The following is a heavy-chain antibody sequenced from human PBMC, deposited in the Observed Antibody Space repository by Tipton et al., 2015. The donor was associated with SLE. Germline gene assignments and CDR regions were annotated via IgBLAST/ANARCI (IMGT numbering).Heavy chain of an antibody. J-gene: IGHJ2*01. V-gene: IGHV4-39*07. CDR1: GGPIISSPYY. CDR3: ARRGIAVAADWYFDL. D-gene: IGHD6-19*01. Sequence: TLSLTCTVAGGPIISSPYYWGWIRQSPGKGLEWIGSIYYTGSTYYNPSLKSRVTISVDTSKNQFSLKLNSVTAADTAVYYCARRGIAVAADWYFDLWGRGTLVTVSS. CDR2: IYYTGST.